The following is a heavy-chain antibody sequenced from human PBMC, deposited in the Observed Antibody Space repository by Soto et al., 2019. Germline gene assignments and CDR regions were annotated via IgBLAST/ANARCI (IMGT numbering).Heavy chain of an antibody. Sequence: ASVKVSCKASGYTFTSYGISWVRQAPGQGLEWMGWISAYNGNTNYAQKLQGRVTMTTDTSTSTAYMELRSLRSDDTAVYYCAIAITIFGLVTEDMAVWGQAITVTV. V-gene: IGHV1-18*04. J-gene: IGHJ6*02. CDR3: AIAITIFGLVTEDMAV. CDR1: GYTFTSYG. D-gene: IGHD3-3*01. CDR2: ISAYNGNT.